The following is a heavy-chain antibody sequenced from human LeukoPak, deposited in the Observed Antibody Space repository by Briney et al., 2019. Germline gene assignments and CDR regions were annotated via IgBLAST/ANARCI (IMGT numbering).Heavy chain of an antibody. V-gene: IGHV4-4*07. CDR2: IYASGDF. D-gene: IGHD1-26*01. J-gene: IGHJ4*02. CDR1: GGSISPYY. CDR3: ARGWAPRGQKSCFDY. Sequence: SETLSLTCTVSGGSISPYYWTWIRQSAGKGLEWLGRIYASGDFNYSPFLKTRVTMSVDTSKNQFSLNLNSVTAAATAVYYCARGWAPRGQKSCFDYWGRGTLVTVSS.